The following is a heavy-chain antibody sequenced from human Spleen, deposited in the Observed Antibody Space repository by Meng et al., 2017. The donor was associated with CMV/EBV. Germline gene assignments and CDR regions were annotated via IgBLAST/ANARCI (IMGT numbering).Heavy chain of an antibody. V-gene: IGHV4-59*01. D-gene: IGHD2-15*01. CDR2: IYYSGST. CDR1: GGSISRYF. CDR3: ARDYSGGFEGWFDP. Sequence: SETLSLTCTVSGGSISRYFWSWIRQPPGRGLEWIGYIYYSGSTNYNPSLKSRVTISVDTSKNQFSLKLSSVTAADTAVYYCARDYSGGFEGWFDPWGQGTLVTVSS. J-gene: IGHJ5*02.